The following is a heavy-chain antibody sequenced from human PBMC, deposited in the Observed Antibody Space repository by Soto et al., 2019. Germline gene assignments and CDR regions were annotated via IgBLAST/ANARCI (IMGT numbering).Heavy chain of an antibody. J-gene: IGHJ4*02. CDR2: ISSSSSTI. V-gene: IGHV3-48*01. CDR1: GFTFSSYS. Sequence: GGSLRLSCAASGFTFSSYSMNWVRQAPGKGLEWVSYISSSSSTIYYADSVKGRFTISVDTSKNQFSLKLSSVTAADTAVYYCARDNCGGDCYFDYWGQGTLVTVSS. CDR3: ARDNCGGDCYFDY. D-gene: IGHD2-21*01.